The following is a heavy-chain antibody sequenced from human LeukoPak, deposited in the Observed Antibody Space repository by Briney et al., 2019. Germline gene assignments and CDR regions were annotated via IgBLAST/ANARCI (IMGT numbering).Heavy chain of an antibody. CDR2: INPNSRGT. Sequence: GASVKVSCKASGYTFTGYYMHWVRQAPGHGLEWMGWINPNSRGTNYAQKFQGRVTMTRDTSISTAYMELSRLRSDDTAVYYWARPPKVYGSGSYLSRWGQGTLVTVSS. D-gene: IGHD3-10*01. J-gene: IGHJ4*02. CDR3: ARPPKVYGSGSYLSR. V-gene: IGHV1-2*02. CDR1: GYTFTGYY.